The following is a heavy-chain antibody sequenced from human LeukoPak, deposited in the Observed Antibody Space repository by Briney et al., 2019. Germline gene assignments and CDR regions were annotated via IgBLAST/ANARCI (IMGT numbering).Heavy chain of an antibody. J-gene: IGHJ4*02. D-gene: IGHD1-26*01. CDR3: ARGAPIVGATYDY. CDR1: GASSRGNV. V-gene: IGHV4-59*01. Sequence: ETRWRTSAVAGASSRGNVWSWVGEPPGKELEWIGYIYYSGSTKYNPSLKSRVTIPVDTSKSQFSLKLSSVTAADTAVYYCARGAPIVGATYDYWGQGTLVTVSS. CDR2: IYYSGST.